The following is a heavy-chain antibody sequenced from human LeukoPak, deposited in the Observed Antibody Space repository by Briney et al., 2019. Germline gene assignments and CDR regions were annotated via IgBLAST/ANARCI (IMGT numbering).Heavy chain of an antibody. V-gene: IGHV3-13*01. CDR2: IGAFGDT. CDR1: GFAISSYD. J-gene: IGHJ4*02. Sequence: GGSLRLSCAASGFAISSYDMHWVRQDSGKGLEWVSGIGAFGDTYYGVAVRGRFTISRDKAKNSLYLQMNSLGAGDTAVYFCARAASYNYNNRPYLFDSWGQGTLVAVSS. CDR3: ARAASYNYNNRPYLFDS. D-gene: IGHD3-10*01.